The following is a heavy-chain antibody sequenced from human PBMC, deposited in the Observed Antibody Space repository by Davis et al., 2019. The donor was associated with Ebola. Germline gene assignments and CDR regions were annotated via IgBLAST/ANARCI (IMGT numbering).Heavy chain of an antibody. V-gene: IGHV3-66*01. CDR2: MYADGST. Sequence: PGGSLRLSCAASGFTVSTYYFNWVRQAPGKGLEWVSVMYADGSTYNADYVKGRFTVSRDNFTNTVYLQMNSLRAEDTAVYYCRASAGTEFDLWGQGTLVTVSS. J-gene: IGHJ4*02. CDR1: GFTVSTYY. CDR3: RASAGTEFDL. D-gene: IGHD6-13*01.